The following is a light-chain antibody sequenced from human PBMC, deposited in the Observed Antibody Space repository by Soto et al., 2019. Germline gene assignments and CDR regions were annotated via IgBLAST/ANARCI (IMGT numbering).Light chain of an antibody. CDR1: QSLSSS. V-gene: IGKV3D-15*01. J-gene: IGKJ5*01. Sequence: PGERATLSFRASQSLSSSLAWYQQKPGQAPRVLIYDTSTRATGIPARFSGSGSGTDFTLTISSLQSEDFAVYYCQQYKNWPPITFGQGTRLEIK. CDR3: QQYKNWPPIT. CDR2: DTS.